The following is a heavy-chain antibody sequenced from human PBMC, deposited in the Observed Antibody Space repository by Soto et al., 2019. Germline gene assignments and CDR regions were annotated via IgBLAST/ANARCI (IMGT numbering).Heavy chain of an antibody. CDR1: GYTFTSYG. Sequence: AAGKVSCNASGYTFTSYGISWVRQAPGQGLEWMGWISAYNGNTNYAQKLQGRVTMTTDTSTSTAYMELRSLRSDDTAVYYCARVEITGTYYYYGMDVWGQGTTVTVSS. CDR3: ARVEITGTYYYYGMDV. CDR2: ISAYNGNT. J-gene: IGHJ6*02. D-gene: IGHD1-20*01. V-gene: IGHV1-18*04.